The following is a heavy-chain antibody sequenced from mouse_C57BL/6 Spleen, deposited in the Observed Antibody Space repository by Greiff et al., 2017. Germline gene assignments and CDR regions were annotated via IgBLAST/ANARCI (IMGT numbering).Heavy chain of an antibody. CDR1: GYAFSSSW. V-gene: IGHV1-82*01. CDR2: IYPGDGDT. J-gene: IGHJ1*03. CDR3: ARPLITTVEVWYFDV. Sequence: QVQLQQSGPELVKPGASVKISCKASGYAFSSSWMNWVKQRPGKGLEWIGRIYPGDGDTNYNGKFKGKATLTADKSSSTAYMQLSSLTSEDSAVYFCARPLITTVEVWYFDVWGTGITVTVSS. D-gene: IGHD1-1*01.